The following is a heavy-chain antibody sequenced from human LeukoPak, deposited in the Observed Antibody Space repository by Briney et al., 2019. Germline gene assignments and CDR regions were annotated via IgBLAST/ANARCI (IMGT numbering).Heavy chain of an antibody. V-gene: IGHV1-46*01. CDR1: GYTFTTYY. CDR2: INPSGGST. D-gene: IGHD4-17*01. J-gene: IGHJ4*02. CDR3: ARDRARVDYVRIGEAGDRFDY. Sequence: GASVKVSCKASGYTFTTYYMHWVRQAPGQGLEWMGIINPSGGSTSYAQKFQGRVTMTRDTSTSAVYMELSSPRSEDTAVYYCARDRARVDYVRIGEAGDRFDYWGQGTLVTVSS.